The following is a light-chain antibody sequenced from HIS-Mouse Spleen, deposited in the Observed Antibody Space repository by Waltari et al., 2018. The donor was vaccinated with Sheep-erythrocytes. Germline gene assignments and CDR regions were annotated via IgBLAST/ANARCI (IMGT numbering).Light chain of an antibody. J-gene: IGLJ3*02. CDR3: YSTDSSGNHWV. V-gene: IGLV3-10*01. CDR1: ALPKKY. Sequence: SYELTQPPSVSVSPGQTARITCLGDALPKKYAYWYQQKSGQAPVLVIYEDRKRPSGIPERFSGSSSGTMATLTISGAQVEDDADYYCYSTDSSGNHWVFGGGTKLTVL. CDR2: EDR.